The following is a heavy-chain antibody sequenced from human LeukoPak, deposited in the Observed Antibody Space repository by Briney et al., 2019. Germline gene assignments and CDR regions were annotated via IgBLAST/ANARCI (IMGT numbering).Heavy chain of an antibody. CDR1: GFTVSSNY. D-gene: IGHD5-18*01. Sequence: GGSLRLSCAASGFTVSSNYMSWVRQAPWKELEWVSVIYSGGSTYYADSVKGRFTISRDNSKNTLYLQMNSLRAEDTAVYYCAKVKAGYSYGRAYFDYWGQGTLVTVSS. CDR3: AKVKAGYSYGRAYFDY. V-gene: IGHV3-66*01. CDR2: IYSGGST. J-gene: IGHJ4*02.